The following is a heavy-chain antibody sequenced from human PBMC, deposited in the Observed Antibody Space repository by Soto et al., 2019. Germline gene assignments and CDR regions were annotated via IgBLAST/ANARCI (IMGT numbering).Heavy chain of an antibody. CDR1: GFTFSSYA. CDR2: ISSNGGST. CDR3: VKDPQRGYSYGPFDY. V-gene: IGHV3-64D*06. Sequence: LRLSCAASGFTFSSYAMHCVRQAPGKGLEYVSAISSNGGSTYYADSVKGRFTISRDNSKNTLYLQMSSLRAEDTAVYYCVKDPQRGYSYGPFDYWGQGTLVTVSS. J-gene: IGHJ4*02. D-gene: IGHD5-18*01.